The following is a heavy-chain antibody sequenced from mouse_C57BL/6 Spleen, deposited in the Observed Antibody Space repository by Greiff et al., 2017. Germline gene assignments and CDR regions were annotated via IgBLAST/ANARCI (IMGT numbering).Heavy chain of an antibody. CDR2: IHPNSGST. V-gene: IGHV1-64*01. J-gene: IGHJ3*01. CDR3: SREDYGSSYWFAY. Sequence: QVQLQQPGAELVKPGASVKLSCKASGYTFTSYCMHWVKQRPGQGLEWIGMIHPNSGSTNYNEKFKSKATLTVDKSSSTAYMQLSSLTSEDSAVYYCSREDYGSSYWFAYWGQGTLVTVSA. D-gene: IGHD1-1*01. CDR1: GYTFTSYC.